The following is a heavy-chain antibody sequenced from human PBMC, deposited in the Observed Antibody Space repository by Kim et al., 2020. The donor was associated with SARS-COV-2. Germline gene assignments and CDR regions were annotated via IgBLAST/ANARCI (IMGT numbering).Heavy chain of an antibody. V-gene: IGHV3-74*01. CDR3: ANLYS. Sequence: GGSLRLSCEASGLPFSSQWMHWARQLPGKGLVWVSRMNNDGSITNYADSVKSRFTISRDNAKNTLYLQMNSLRAEDTAVYYCANLYSWGQGTLVTVPS. CDR1: GLPFSSQW. J-gene: IGHJ4*02. CDR2: MNNDGSIT.